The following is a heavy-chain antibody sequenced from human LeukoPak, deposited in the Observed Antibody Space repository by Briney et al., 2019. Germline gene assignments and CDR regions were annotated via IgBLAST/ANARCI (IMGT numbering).Heavy chain of an antibody. V-gene: IGHV4-30-2*01. Sequence: SQTLSLTCTVSGGSLSSGGSSWSWIRQPPGKGLEWIGYTYHSGSAYYSSSLKSRVSISVDRSKNQFSLNLNSATAADTAVYYCARLSAGYSSSWPRKYNWFDPWGQGTLVTVSS. CDR2: TYHSGSA. CDR1: GGSLSSGGSS. J-gene: IGHJ5*02. CDR3: ARLSAGYSSSWPRKYNWFDP. D-gene: IGHD6-13*01.